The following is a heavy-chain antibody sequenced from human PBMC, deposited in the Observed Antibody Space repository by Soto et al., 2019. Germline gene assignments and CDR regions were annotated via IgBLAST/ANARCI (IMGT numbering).Heavy chain of an antibody. CDR2: IHYTGST. V-gene: IGHV4-59*01. J-gene: IGHJ5*02. D-gene: IGHD1-1*01. CDR3: ARDLTISSTDGPLDP. CDR1: GGSMSRYY. Sequence: ETLSLTCTVSGGSMSRYYWTWIRQPPGKGLEWIGNIHYTGSTNYNPSLKSRVTILLGTSTSQFSLKVSSVTAADTAVYYCARDLTISSTDGPLDPWGHGTLVTVSS.